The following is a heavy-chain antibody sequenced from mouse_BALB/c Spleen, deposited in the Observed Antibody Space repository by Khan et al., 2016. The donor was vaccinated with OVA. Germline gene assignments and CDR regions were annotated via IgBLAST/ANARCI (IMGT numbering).Heavy chain of an antibody. CDR3: TRNGFGNYESWDY. D-gene: IGHD2-1*01. J-gene: IGHJ2*01. CDR2: IFPGNSDS. CDR1: GYTFTSYW. Sequence: VQLQQSGTVLARPGVSVKMSCKASGYTFTSYWMHWVKQRPGQGLEWIGAIFPGNSDSNYNQNFKGKAKLTAVTSTSTAYMELNSLTNEDSAVYYCTRNGFGNYESWDYWGQGTTLTVPS. V-gene: IGHV1-5*01.